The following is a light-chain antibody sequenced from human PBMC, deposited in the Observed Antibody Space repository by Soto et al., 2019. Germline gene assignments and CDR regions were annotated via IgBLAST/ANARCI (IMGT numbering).Light chain of an antibody. V-gene: IGKV1-9*01. Sequence: IQLTQSPSSLSASVGDRVTISCRASQGIANFLAWYQQKPGKAPKLLIYGASTLQSGVPSRFSGSGSGTDFTLTITSLQPEDFATYYCQQINSFPIHFGPGTKVDIK. J-gene: IGKJ3*01. CDR1: QGIANF. CDR2: GAS. CDR3: QQINSFPIH.